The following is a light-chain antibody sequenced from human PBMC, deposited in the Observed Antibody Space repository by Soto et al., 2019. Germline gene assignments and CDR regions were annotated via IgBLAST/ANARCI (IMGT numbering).Light chain of an antibody. CDR3: QQRGGWPLT. V-gene: IGKV3-11*01. J-gene: IGKJ4*01. CDR1: QGVGRF. CDR2: DAS. Sequence: EIVLTQSPATLSLSPGERAALSCRASQGVGRFLAWYQQKPGQAPRLLIYDASNRATGILARFSGSGSETDFTLAIDNLEPEDFAVYYCQQRGGWPLTFGGGTKVEIK.